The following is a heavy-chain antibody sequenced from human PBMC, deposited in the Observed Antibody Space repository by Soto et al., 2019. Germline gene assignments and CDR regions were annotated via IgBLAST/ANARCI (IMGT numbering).Heavy chain of an antibody. CDR2: IYPGDSDT. J-gene: IGHJ5*02. V-gene: IGHV5-51*01. Sequence: PGESLKISCKCSGNSFTNYWIGWVRQMPGKGLEWMGIIYPGDSDTRYSPSFQGQVTISADKSISTAYLQWSSLKASDTAMYYCARRTYFDSSGTFDPWGQGTLVTVSS. D-gene: IGHD3-22*01. CDR3: ARRTYFDSSGTFDP. CDR1: GNSFTNYW.